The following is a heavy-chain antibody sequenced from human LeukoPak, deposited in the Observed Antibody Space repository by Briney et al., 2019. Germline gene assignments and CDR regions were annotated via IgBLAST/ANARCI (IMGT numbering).Heavy chain of an antibody. CDR2: IYHSGST. CDR1: GGSISSSNW. V-gene: IGHV4-4*02. Sequence: PSETLSLTCTVSGGSISSSNWWSWVRQPPGKGLEWIGEIYHSGSTNYNPSLKSRVTISVDKSKNQFSLKLSSVTAADTAVYYCAVRHKRPYMTPELYWGQGTLVTVSS. CDR3: AVRHKRPYMTPELY. D-gene: IGHD2-15*01. J-gene: IGHJ4*02.